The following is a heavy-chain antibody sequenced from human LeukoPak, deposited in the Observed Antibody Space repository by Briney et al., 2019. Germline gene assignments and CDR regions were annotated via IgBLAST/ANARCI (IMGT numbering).Heavy chain of an antibody. J-gene: IGHJ4*02. CDR1: GVSISNNYYY. CDR3: ATLGLLRGAGFNLATHFDF. V-gene: IGHV4-39*01. D-gene: IGHD1-26*01. CDR2: VHFTGSA. Sequence: SETLSLTCTVSGVSISNNYYYWAWIRQPPGEGLEMIGYVHFTGSAFYNSSLKSRVTISADTSQNQFTLSLTSVTAADTAVYYCATLGLLRGAGFNLATHFDFWGQGTLVTVSS.